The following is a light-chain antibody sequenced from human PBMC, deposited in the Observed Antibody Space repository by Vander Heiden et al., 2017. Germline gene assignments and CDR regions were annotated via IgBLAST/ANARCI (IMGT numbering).Light chain of an antibody. V-gene: IGLV1-51*01. J-gene: IGLJ1*01. CDR3: GAWDDSLSGI. CDR2: DNN. Sequence: HSVLTQPPSVSADPGQKVVISCSGGRSNIGNNYVSWYQQLPGTAPKLLIYDNNKRPSGIPDRFSGSKSGTSATLAITGLQTGDEADYYCGAWDDSLSGIFGSGTKVTVL. CDR1: RSNIGNNY.